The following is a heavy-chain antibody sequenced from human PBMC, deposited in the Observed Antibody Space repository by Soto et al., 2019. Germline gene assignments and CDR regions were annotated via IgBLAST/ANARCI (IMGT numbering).Heavy chain of an antibody. CDR3: AREGGSGTYYPLELDY. V-gene: IGHV1-18*04. CDR2: LAPFNEKK. J-gene: IGHJ4*02. D-gene: IGHD1-26*01. Sequence: ASVKVSCKASGYVFNHYVIIWVRQAPGQGLEWMGWLAPFNEKKTSLQKLQDSMSMTIDNATSTAYLDLSGLTSDDTGINFCAREGGSGTYYPLELDYWGQGTQVTVSS. CDR1: GYVFNHYV.